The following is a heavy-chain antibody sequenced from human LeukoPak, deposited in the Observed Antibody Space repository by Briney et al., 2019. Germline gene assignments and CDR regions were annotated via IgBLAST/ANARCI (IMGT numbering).Heavy chain of an antibody. V-gene: IGHV1-46*01. CDR2: INPSGGST. D-gene: IGHD3-22*01. J-gene: IGHJ4*02. CDR3: ARGYSSGSYPYFDY. Sequence: ASVKVSCKASGYTFTSYYMHWVRQAPGQGLEWMGIINPSGGSTNYAQNVQGRVTMTTDTSTDTAYMELRSLRSDDTAVYYCARGYSSGSYPYFDYWGQGTLVTVSS. CDR1: GYTFTSYY.